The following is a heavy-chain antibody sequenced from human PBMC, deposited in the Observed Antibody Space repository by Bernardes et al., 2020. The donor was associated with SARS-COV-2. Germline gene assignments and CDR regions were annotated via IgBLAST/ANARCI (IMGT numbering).Heavy chain of an antibody. J-gene: IGHJ4*02. Sequence: SETLSLTCTVSGGSISGYYWSWIRQPPVKGLEWIGSIYYSGSSNYNPSLKSRVSISIDTSKNQFSLKLSSVSAADTAVYYCARDNLLGEYDTTGYAFDYWGQVTLV. D-gene: IGHD3-22*01. CDR1: GGSISGYY. CDR3: ARDNLLGEYDTTGYAFDY. V-gene: IGHV4-59*01. CDR2: IYYSGSS.